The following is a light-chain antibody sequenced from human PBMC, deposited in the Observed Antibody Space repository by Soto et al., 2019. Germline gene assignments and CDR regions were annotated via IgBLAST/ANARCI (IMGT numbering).Light chain of an antibody. CDR3: QVWDSSSDHYV. J-gene: IGLJ1*01. CDR1: NIGSKS. CDR2: DDS. Sequence: SYELTQPPSVSVAPGQTARITCGGNNIGSKSVHWYQQKPGQAPVLVVYDDSDGPSGIPERFSGSNSGNTATLTISRVEAGDEADYYCQVWDSSSDHYVFGIGTKVTVL. V-gene: IGLV3-21*02.